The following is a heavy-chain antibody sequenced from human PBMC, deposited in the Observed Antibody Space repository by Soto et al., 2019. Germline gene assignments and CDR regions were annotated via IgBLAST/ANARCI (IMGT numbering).Heavy chain of an antibody. Sequence: PSETLSLTCTVSGGSISSGDYYWSWIRQPPGKGLEWIGYIYYSGSTYYNPSLKSRVIISVDTSKNQFSLKLSSVTAADTAVYYCARENDFWSGYPLVWFDPWGQGTLVTVSS. CDR3: ARENDFWSGYPLVWFDP. D-gene: IGHD3-3*01. J-gene: IGHJ5*02. V-gene: IGHV4-30-4*01. CDR2: IYYSGST. CDR1: GGSISSGDYY.